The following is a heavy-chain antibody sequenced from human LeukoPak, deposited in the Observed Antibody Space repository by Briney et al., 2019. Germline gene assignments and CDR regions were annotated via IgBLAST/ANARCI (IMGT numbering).Heavy chain of an antibody. J-gene: IGHJ4*02. CDR2: IYDSGST. CDR3: ARGGLYSSGWYGGDFDY. Sequence: KSLETLSLTCTVSGGSIRSSYYYWGWIRQPPGKGLEWIGSIYDSGSTYYNPSLKSRVTISVDKSKNQFSLKLSSVTAADTAVYYCARGGLYSSGWYGGDFDYWGQGTLVTVSS. CDR1: GGSIRSSYYY. V-gene: IGHV4-39*07. D-gene: IGHD6-19*01.